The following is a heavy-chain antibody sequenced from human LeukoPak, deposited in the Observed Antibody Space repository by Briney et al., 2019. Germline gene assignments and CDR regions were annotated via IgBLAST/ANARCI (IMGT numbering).Heavy chain of an antibody. J-gene: IGHJ4*02. Sequence: GGSLRLSCAASGFTFNSYGMSWVRQAPGQGLEWVSGISGSAGTTYYADSVKGRFTISRDDSKNTLYLQMNSLRAGDTAVYYCAKDLRANHSSWLDYWGQGTLVTVSS. CDR2: ISGSAGTT. CDR3: AKDLRANHSSWLDY. V-gene: IGHV3-23*01. CDR1: GFTFNSYG. D-gene: IGHD6-13*01.